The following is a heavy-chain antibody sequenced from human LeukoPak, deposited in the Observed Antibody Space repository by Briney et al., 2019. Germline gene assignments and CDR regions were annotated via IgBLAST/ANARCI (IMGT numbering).Heavy chain of an antibody. J-gene: IGHJ4*02. CDR2: IYYTGST. CDR1: GGSISNYY. D-gene: IGHD3-10*01. CDR3: ARLTPGASVY. Sequence: SETLSLTCAVSGGSISNYYWTWIRQPPGKGLEWIGYIYYTGSTNYNPSLKSRVTISIDTSENQFSLKLSSVTAADTAVYYCARLTPGASVYWGQGTLVTVSS. V-gene: IGHV4-59*12.